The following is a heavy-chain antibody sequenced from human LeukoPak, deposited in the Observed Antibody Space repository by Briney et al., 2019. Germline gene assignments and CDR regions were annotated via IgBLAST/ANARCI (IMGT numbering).Heavy chain of an antibody. D-gene: IGHD3-22*01. J-gene: IGHJ4*02. V-gene: IGHV4-59*08. CDR2: IYYSGST. CDR3: ARLWHDSSGYYYFDY. Sequence: SETLSLTCTVSGGSISSYYWSWIRQPPGKGLEWIGYIYYSGSTNYNPSLKSRVTISVDTSKNQFSLKLSSVTAANTAVYYCARLWHDSSGYYYFDYWGQGTLVTVSS. CDR1: GGSISSYY.